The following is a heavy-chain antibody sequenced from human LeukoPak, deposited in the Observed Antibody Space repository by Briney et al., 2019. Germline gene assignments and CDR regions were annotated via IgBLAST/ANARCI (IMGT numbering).Heavy chain of an antibody. CDR1: GYTFTGYY. J-gene: IGHJ4*02. D-gene: IGHD6-19*01. CDR2: INPNSGGA. CDR3: ARAKTPGIAVAADY. Sequence: ASVKVSCKASGYTFTGYYIHWVRQAPGQGLEWVGWINPNSGGANYAQKFQGRVTMTRDTSISTAYMELSRLRSDDTAVYYCARAKTPGIAVAADYWGQGTLVTVSS. V-gene: IGHV1-2*02.